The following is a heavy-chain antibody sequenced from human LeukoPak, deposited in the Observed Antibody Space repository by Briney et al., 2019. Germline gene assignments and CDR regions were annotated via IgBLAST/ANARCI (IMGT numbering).Heavy chain of an antibody. CDR3: ARDDGSGWYNWFDP. V-gene: IGHV3-7*01. Sequence: PGGSLRLSCAASGFTFSSYWMSWVRQAPGKGLEWVANIKQDGSEKYYVDSVKGRFTISRDNAKNSLYLQLNSLRAEDTAVYYCARDDGSGWYNWFDPWGQGTLVTVSS. D-gene: IGHD6-19*01. J-gene: IGHJ5*02. CDR1: GFTFSSYW. CDR2: IKQDGSEK.